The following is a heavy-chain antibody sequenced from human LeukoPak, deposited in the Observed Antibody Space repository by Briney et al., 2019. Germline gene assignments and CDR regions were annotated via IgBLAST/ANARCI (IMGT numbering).Heavy chain of an antibody. CDR2: INSSGGST. D-gene: IGHD1-14*01. V-gene: IGHV1-46*01. CDR3: ARETGMTPPNYYYYGMDI. CDR1: GYSFTRYY. J-gene: IGHJ6*02. Sequence: ASVKVSCKASGYSFTRYYVHWVRQAPGQGFEWMGIINSSGGSTTYAQKFQGRVTMTRDTSTSTVYMELSSLRSEDTAVYYCARETGMTPPNYYYYGMDIWGQGTTVTVS.